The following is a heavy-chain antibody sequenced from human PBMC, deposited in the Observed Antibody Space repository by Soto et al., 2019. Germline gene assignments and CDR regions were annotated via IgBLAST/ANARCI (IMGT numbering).Heavy chain of an antibody. CDR3: AAKRCYDSSGSGGAYYFDY. CDR1: GFTFTSSA. Sequence: GASVKVSCKASGFTFTSSAVQWVRQARGQRLEWIGWIVVGSGNTNYAQKFQERVTITRDMSTSTAYMELSSLRSEDTAVYYCAAKRCYDSSGSGGAYYFDYWGQGTLVTVSS. J-gene: IGHJ4*02. D-gene: IGHD3-22*01. CDR2: IVVGSGNT. V-gene: IGHV1-58*01.